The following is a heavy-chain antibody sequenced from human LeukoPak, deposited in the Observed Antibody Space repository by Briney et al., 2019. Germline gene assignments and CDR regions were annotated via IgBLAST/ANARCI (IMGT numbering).Heavy chain of an antibody. Sequence: PSETLSLTCSVSGGSINSYYWSRIRQPAGKGLEWIGRIYSSGSTNYNPSLKSRVTMSVDTSKNQFSLKLSSVTAADTAVYYCARYGSTVFDIWGRGTMVTVSS. CDR2: IYSSGST. D-gene: IGHD2-2*03. J-gene: IGHJ3*02. CDR3: ARYGSTVFDI. V-gene: IGHV4-4*07. CDR1: GGSINSYY.